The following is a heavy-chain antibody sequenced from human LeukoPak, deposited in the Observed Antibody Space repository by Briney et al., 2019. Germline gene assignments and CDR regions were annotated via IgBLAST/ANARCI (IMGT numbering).Heavy chain of an antibody. Sequence: PGGSLRLSCAASGFTFSSYSMNWVRQAPGKGLKWVSYISNSSSTIYYADSVKGRFTISRDNAKNSLYLQMNSLRAEDTAVYYCARGDEIKHAFDIWGQGTMVTVSS. J-gene: IGHJ3*02. CDR2: ISNSSSTI. V-gene: IGHV3-48*01. CDR3: ARGDEIKHAFDI. CDR1: GFTFSSYS. D-gene: IGHD5-24*01.